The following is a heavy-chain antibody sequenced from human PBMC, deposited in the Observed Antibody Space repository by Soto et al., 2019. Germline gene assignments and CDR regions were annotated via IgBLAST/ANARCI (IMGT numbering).Heavy chain of an antibody. CDR1: GGTFSSYA. Sequence: QVQLVQSGAEVKKPGSSVKVSCKASGGTFSSYASSWVRQAPGQGLEWMGGIIPIFGTANYAQKFQGRVTIPADESTSTSYVELRILRSEDTAVYFFARDLSGDDGDYGVWGQCTLVTVSS. CDR3: ARDLSGDDGDYGV. CDR2: IIPIFGTA. J-gene: IGHJ1*01. D-gene: IGHD4-17*01. V-gene: IGHV1-69*12.